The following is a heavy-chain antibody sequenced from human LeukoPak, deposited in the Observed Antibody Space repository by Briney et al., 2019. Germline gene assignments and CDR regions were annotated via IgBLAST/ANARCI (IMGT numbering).Heavy chain of an antibody. CDR1: GGSISSSSYY. D-gene: IGHD3-22*01. Sequence: SETLSLTCTVSGGSISSSSYYWGWIRQPPGKGLEWIGSIYYSGSTYYNPSLKSRVTISVDTSKSQFSLKLSSVTAADTAVYYCARENRSGYYYGLRGVDYWGQGTLVTVSS. V-gene: IGHV4-39*07. J-gene: IGHJ4*02. CDR2: IYYSGST. CDR3: ARENRSGYYYGLRGVDY.